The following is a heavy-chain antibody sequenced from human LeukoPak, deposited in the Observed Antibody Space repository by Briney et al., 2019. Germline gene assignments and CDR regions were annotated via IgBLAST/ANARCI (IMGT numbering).Heavy chain of an antibody. Sequence: SETLSLTCTVSAGFVSNSNYYWGWIRQPPGKGLEWIGSIYYSGSTYYNPSLKSRVTISVDTSKNQFSLKLSSVTAADTAVYYCARDRGYLAAAGRERDAFDIWGQGTMVTVSS. CDR2: IYYSGST. V-gene: IGHV4-39*07. CDR1: AGFVSNSNYY. J-gene: IGHJ3*02. D-gene: IGHD6-13*01. CDR3: ARDRGYLAAAGRERDAFDI.